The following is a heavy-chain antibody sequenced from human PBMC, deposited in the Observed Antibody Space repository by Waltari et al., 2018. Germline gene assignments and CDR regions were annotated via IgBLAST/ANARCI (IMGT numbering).Heavy chain of an antibody. D-gene: IGHD3-10*01. CDR3: ARDRIDHYFGRRVDYFDY. J-gene: IGHJ4*02. V-gene: IGHV3-7*04. Sequence: EVQLVESGGGLVHPGGSLRLYCAASGFTFSSTWMSWVRRTPGNGLEWVAKIKQDGSEKYYVDSVKGRFTISRDNAKNSLFLQMNSLRAEDTAVYYCARDRIDHYFGRRVDYFDYWGQGTLVTVSS. CDR2: IKQDGSEK. CDR1: GFTFSSTW.